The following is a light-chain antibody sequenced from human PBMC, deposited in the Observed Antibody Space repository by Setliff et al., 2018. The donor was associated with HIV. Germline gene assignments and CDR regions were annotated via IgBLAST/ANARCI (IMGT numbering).Light chain of an antibody. CDR2: DDD. V-gene: IGLV1-51*01. Sequence: QSALTQPPSVSAAPGQKVTISCSGSSSNIGDNYVSWYQQLPGTAPKLLIYDDDKRPSGIPDRFSGSKSGTSVTLDITGLQTGDEADYYCGSWDTSLSAVLFGGGTQLTVL. J-gene: IGLJ2*01. CDR1: SSNIGDNY. CDR3: GSWDTSLSAVL.